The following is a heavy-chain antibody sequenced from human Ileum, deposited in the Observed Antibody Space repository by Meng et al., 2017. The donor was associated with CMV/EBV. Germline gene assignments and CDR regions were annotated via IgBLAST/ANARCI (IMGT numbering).Heavy chain of an antibody. D-gene: IGHD5-24*01. V-gene: IGHV1-2*06. CDR1: EYTFFGYY. Sequence: ASVKVSCKASEYTFFGYYIDWVRQAPGQGLEWMGRINPKTGDANYIQKLQGRVTLTRDTSIVTAYMELSSLTSDDTATYYCTRGDTIAGDPAGFDPWGQGTLVTVSS. CDR3: TRGDTIAGDPAGFDP. CDR2: INPKTGDA. J-gene: IGHJ5*02.